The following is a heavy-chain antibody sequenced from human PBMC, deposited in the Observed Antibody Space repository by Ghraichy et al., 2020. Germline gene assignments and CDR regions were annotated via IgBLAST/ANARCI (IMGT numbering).Heavy chain of an antibody. CDR1: GFAFSDYG. CDR3: ARGGRTGSYYNGNWFDP. V-gene: IGHV3-33*01. D-gene: IGHD3-10*01. Sequence: GGSLRLSCAASGFAFSDYGMHWVRQAPGKGLEWVAVIWFDGTNKNYADSVKARFTISRDNSKNTLYLQMNSLRAEDTAVYYCARGGRTGSYYNGNWFDPWGQGTLVTVSS. J-gene: IGHJ5*02. CDR2: IWFDGTNK.